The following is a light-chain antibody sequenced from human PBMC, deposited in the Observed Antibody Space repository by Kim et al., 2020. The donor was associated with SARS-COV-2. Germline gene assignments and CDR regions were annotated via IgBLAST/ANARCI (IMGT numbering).Light chain of an antibody. CDR1: TGAVTSCHD. J-gene: IGLJ2*01. CDR3: LLSYDGPRSVA. Sequence: GAVTPTCGSSTGAVTSCHDSYWFQQKPGQGPRTLIYETSHKHSWTPARFSGSLLGSKAALTLSGAQPEDEAEYYCLLSYDGPRSVAFGGGTRLTVL. V-gene: IGLV7-46*01. CDR2: ETS.